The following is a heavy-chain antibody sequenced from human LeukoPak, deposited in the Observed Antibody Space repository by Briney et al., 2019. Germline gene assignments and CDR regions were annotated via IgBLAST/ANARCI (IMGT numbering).Heavy chain of an antibody. V-gene: IGHV3-74*01. CDR3: ASGGIVVVPAAMPNWFDP. D-gene: IGHD2-2*01. J-gene: IGHJ5*02. CDR2: IKSDGSSS. Sequence: PGGSLRLSCAASGFTLSNSWMHWVRQPPGKGLVWVSRIKSDGSSSIYADSVKGRFTISRDNAKNTLYLQMNSLRAEDTAVYYCASGGIVVVPAAMPNWFDPWGQGTLVTVSS. CDR1: GFTLSNSW.